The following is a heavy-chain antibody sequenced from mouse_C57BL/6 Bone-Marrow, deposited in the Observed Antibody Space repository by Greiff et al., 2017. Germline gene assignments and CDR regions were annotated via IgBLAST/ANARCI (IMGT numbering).Heavy chain of an antibody. CDR2: IDPSDSYT. Sequence: VQLQQPGAELVRPGTSVKLSCKASGYTFTSYWMHWVKQRPGQGLEWIGVIDPSDSYTNYNQKFKGKATLTVDTSSSTAYMQLSSLTSEDSAVYYCARNTGAMDYWGQGTSGTVSS. CDR3: ARNTGAMDY. D-gene: IGHD5-2*01. J-gene: IGHJ4*01. CDR1: GYTFTSYW. V-gene: IGHV1-59*01.